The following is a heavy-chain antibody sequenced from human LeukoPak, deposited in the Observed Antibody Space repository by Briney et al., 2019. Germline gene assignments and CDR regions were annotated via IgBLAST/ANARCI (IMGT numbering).Heavy chain of an antibody. Sequence: GGSLRLSCTASGFTFSNYGMHWVRQAPGKWLEWVTFIRYDGSNKDYADSVKGRFTISRDNSNNTLYLQMNSLRAEDTAVYYCASGGSYFDYWGQGTLVTVSS. J-gene: IGHJ4*02. CDR3: ASGGSYFDY. V-gene: IGHV3-30*02. CDR2: IRYDGSNK. CDR1: GFTFSNYG. D-gene: IGHD1-26*01.